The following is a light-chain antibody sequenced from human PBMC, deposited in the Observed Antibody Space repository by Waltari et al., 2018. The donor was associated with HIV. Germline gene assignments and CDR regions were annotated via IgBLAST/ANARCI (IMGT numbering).Light chain of an antibody. Sequence: QSALTQPRPVSGSPGQSVTISCTGTSSDVGGYNYVSWYQHHPGKAPKFMIYDVNKRPSGVPDRFSGSKSGNTASLTISGLQAEDEADYYCCSYADNYPVVFGGGTKLTVL. CDR3: CSYADNYPVV. J-gene: IGLJ2*01. CDR1: SSDVGGYNY. CDR2: DVN. V-gene: IGLV2-11*01.